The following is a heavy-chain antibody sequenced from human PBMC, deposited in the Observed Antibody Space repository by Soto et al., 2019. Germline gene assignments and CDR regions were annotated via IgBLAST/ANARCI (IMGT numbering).Heavy chain of an antibody. V-gene: IGHV1-18*04. J-gene: IGHJ5*02. CDR3: ARDRYCSGGNCYGVNWFDP. D-gene: IGHD2-15*01. CDR1: GYTFTSYF. Sequence: ASVKVSCKASGYTFTSYFITWVRQAPGKGLDWMGWISAYNGNTNYAQKFQGRDTMTTDTSTSTAYMELRSLRSDDTAMYYCARDRYCSGGNCYGVNWFDPWGQGTLVTVSS. CDR2: ISAYNGNT.